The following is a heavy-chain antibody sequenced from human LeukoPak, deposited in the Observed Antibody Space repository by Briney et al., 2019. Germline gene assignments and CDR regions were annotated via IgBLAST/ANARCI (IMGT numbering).Heavy chain of an antibody. CDR2: ISSSSSYI. J-gene: IGHJ3*02. V-gene: IGHV3-21*01. Sequence: GGSLRLSCAASGFTFSSYSVNWVRQAPGKGLEWVSSISSSSSYIYYADSVRGRFTISRDNAKNSLYLQMNSLRAEDTAVYYCARDQYYYGSGSAFDIWGQGTMVTVSS. D-gene: IGHD3-10*01. CDR3: ARDQYYYGSGSAFDI. CDR1: GFTFSSYS.